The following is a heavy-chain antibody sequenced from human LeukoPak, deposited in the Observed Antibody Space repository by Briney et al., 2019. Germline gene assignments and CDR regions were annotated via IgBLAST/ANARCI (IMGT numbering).Heavy chain of an antibody. CDR2: IIPIFGTA. CDR3: ARGWDYDSGGRPTAYVY. CDR1: GGTFSHYA. J-gene: IGHJ4*02. Sequence: SVKVSCKASGGTFSHYAINWVRQAPGPGLEWMGGIIPIFGTANYAQKSQGRVTITADESTSTVYMELNSLKSEDTAVYYCARGWDYDSGGRPTAYVYWGQGTLVTVSS. V-gene: IGHV1-69*13. D-gene: IGHD3-22*01.